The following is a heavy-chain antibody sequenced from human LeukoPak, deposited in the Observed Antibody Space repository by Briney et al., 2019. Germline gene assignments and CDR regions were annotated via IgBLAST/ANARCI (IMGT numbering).Heavy chain of an antibody. V-gene: IGHV3-30-3*01. Sequence: GRSLKLSCVASGFTFSSYAMHWVRQAPGKGLEWVAVISYDRSNKYDADSVKGRFTISRDNSKNTLYLQMNSLRAEDTAVYYCARDREADFWSGYSTIDYWGQGTLVTVSS. J-gene: IGHJ4*02. CDR3: ARDREADFWSGYSTIDY. D-gene: IGHD3-3*01. CDR2: ISYDRSNK. CDR1: GFTFSSYA.